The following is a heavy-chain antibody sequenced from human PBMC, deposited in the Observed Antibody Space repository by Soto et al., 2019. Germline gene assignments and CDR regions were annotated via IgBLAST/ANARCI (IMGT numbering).Heavy chain of an antibody. J-gene: IGHJ6*03. Sequence: QVQLQESAPGLVKPSETLSLTCTVTGGSISSDVSYCSWIRQHPGKGLEWIGHIYYTGSTYYNPYLKSRMSVSVDTSKNQFSLKLNSVTAADTAVYFCARGLCSSNSCYPYYYYYMDVWGKGTTVTVSS. V-gene: IGHV4-31*03. CDR3: ARGLCSSNSCYPYYYYYMDV. CDR2: IYYTGST. CDR1: GGSISSDVSY. D-gene: IGHD2-2*01.